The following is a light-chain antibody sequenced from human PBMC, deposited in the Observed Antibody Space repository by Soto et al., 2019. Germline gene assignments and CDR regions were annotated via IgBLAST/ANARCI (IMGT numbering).Light chain of an antibody. V-gene: IGKV3-11*01. CDR3: QQRSNWPPRYT. Sequence: DIVLTQSPATLSLSPGERATLSCRASQSVSSSLAWYQQKPGQAPRLLISGASNRATGIPARFSGSGSGTDFTLTISSLEPEDFAVYYCQQRSNWPPRYTFGQGTKLEIK. CDR1: QSVSSS. CDR2: GAS. J-gene: IGKJ2*01.